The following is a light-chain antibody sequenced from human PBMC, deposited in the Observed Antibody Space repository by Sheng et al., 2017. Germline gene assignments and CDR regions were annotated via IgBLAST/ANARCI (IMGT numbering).Light chain of an antibody. V-gene: IGLV3-19*01. CDR2: GKN. CDR1: SLRRFD. Sequence: SSELTQDPTVSVALGQTVRITCQGDSLRRFDASWYQQKPGQAPLLVIYGKNNRPAGIPDRFSGSTSGNIASLTITGAQAEDEADYYCHSRDSSGNPVIFGGG. J-gene: IGLJ2*01. CDR3: HSRDSSGNPVI.